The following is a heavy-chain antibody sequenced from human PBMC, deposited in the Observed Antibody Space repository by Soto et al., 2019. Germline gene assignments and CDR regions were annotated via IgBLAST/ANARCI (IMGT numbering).Heavy chain of an antibody. J-gene: IGHJ3*02. CDR2: ISSSSSTI. V-gene: IGHV3-48*01. CDR1: GFTFSSYS. Sequence: PGGSLRLSCAASGFTFSSYSMNWVRQAPGKGLERVSYISSSSSTIYYADSVKGRFTISRDNAKNSLYLQMNSLRAEDTAVYYCARDVTKWELLILAFDIWGQGTMVTVSS. D-gene: IGHD1-26*01. CDR3: ARDVTKWELLILAFDI.